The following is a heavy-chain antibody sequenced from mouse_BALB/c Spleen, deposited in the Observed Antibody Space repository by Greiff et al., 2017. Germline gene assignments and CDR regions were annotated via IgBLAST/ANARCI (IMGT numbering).Heavy chain of an antibody. V-gene: IGHV5-6-5*01. D-gene: IGHD1-1*01. CDR3: ARGYYASEAWFAY. CDR1: GFTFSSYA. CDR2: ISSGGST. J-gene: IGHJ3*01. Sequence: EVQLVESGGGLVKPGGSLKLSCAASGFTFSSYAMSWVRQTPEKRLEWVASISSGGSTYYPDSVKGRFTISRDNARNILYLQMSSLRSEDTAMYYCARGYYASEAWFAYWGQGTLVTVSA.